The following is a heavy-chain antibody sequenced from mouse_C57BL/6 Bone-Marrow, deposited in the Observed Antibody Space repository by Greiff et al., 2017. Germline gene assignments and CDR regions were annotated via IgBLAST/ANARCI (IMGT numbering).Heavy chain of an antibody. V-gene: IGHV5-6*02. J-gene: IGHJ2*01. CDR3: ARLSYYLDY. CDR1: GFTFSSYG. D-gene: IGHD6-2*01. Sequence: EVMLVESGGDLVKPGGSLKLSCAASGFTFSSYGMSWVRQTPDKRLEWVATISSGGSYTYYPDSVKGRFTISRDNANNTLYLQMSSLKSEDTAMYYSARLSYYLDYWGQGTTLTVSS. CDR2: ISSGGSYT.